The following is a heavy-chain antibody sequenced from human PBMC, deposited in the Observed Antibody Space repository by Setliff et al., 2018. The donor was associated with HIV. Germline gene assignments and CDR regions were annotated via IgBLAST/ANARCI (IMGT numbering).Heavy chain of an antibody. CDR3: ARDYYDSSGYIFFPGLPDY. CDR1: GYYFNIDY. J-gene: IGHJ4*02. CDR2: VSPFDDGT. D-gene: IGHD3-22*01. V-gene: IGHV1-46*02. Sequence: ASVKVSCKTFGYYFNIDYMHWVRQAPGQGLEWMAMVSPFDDGTNYAQKFQGRVTITTDESTSTAYMELSRLRSDDTAVYYCARDYYDSSGYIFFPGLPDYWGQGTLVTVSS.